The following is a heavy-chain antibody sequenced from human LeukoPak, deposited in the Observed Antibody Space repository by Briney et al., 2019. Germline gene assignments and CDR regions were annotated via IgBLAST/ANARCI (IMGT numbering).Heavy chain of an antibody. CDR3: ARGGMVRGVIVYYYYGMDV. CDR1: GGSISSSNW. J-gene: IGHJ6*04. D-gene: IGHD3-10*01. V-gene: IGHV4-4*02. CDR2: IYHTGST. Sequence: SGTLSLTCAVSGGSISSSNWWCWVRQPPGKGLEWIGEIYHTGSTNYNPSLKSRVTISVDKSKNQFSLKLSSVTAADTAVYYCARGGMVRGVIVYYYYGMDVWGKGTTVTVSS.